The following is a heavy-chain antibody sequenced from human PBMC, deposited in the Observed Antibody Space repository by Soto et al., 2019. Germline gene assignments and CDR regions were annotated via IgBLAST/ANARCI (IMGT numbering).Heavy chain of an antibody. D-gene: IGHD3-3*01. Sequence: SETLSLTCAVYGGSVNVYYWNWIRHPPGKGLEWIGEINHTGGTHYNPSLKSRVTMSVDTSKNQFSLRLSSVTAADTAIYYCATRITVFGLLIPPFDPWGQGTQVTVSS. J-gene: IGHJ5*02. CDR2: INHTGGT. CDR3: ATRITVFGLLIPPFDP. CDR1: GGSVNVYY. V-gene: IGHV4-34*01.